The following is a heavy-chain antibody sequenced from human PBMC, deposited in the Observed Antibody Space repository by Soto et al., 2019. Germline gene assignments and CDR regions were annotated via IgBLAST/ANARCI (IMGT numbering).Heavy chain of an antibody. V-gene: IGHV3-15*01. J-gene: IGHJ4*02. CDR1: GFMFSSAW. CDR2: IKSTKDGGAR. D-gene: IGHD1-1*01. Sequence: EVQVVESGGDLVEHGGSLSLSCVTSGFMFSSAWMSWVRQAPGKGLEWVARIKSTKDGGARDYAAAVNGRFSIARDDSKSTVYLQMNSLRAEDTALYYCVEGWNDFWGQGTLVTVSS. CDR3: VEGWNDF.